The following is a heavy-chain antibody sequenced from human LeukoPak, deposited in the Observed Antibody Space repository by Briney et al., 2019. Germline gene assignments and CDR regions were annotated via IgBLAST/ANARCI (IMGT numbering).Heavy chain of an antibody. J-gene: IGHJ4*02. CDR2: INWDNGFI. D-gene: IGHD2-8*01. Sequence: PGGSLRLSCSASGFNLHTDALHWVRQVPGRGLEWVSGINWDNGFIGYTDSVRGRFTLSRDYAMQSMYLQMNSLRGEDTALYYCAKGPGCTSSGCHYYLDQWGQGTLVTVSS. CDR3: AKGPGCTSSGCHYYLDQ. V-gene: IGHV3-9*01. CDR1: GFNLHTDA.